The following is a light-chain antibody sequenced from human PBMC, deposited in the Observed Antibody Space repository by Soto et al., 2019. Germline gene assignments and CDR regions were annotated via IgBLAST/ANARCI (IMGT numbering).Light chain of an antibody. V-gene: IGKV3-20*01. Sequence: EIVLRQSAGTLSWSRGEIGTLSFRSSQSVSSSHLAWYQHKPGQAPRLLIYAASSRATGSPDRFSGGGSGTDFTLTISRLEPEDFAVYYCQQYGYSPITFGQGTRLEIK. J-gene: IGKJ5*01. CDR2: AAS. CDR3: QQYGYSPIT. CDR1: QSVSSSH.